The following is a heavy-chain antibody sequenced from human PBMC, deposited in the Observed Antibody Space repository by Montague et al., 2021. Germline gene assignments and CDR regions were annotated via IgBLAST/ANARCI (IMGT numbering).Heavy chain of an antibody. CDR1: GGSISSSPFY. V-gene: IGHV4-39*01. CDR2: SYYRGNT. Sequence: SETLSLTCTASGGSISSSPFYWGWIRQSPGKGLQWIGSSYYRGNTYYNPSLKSRVSLPIDTSKNQFSLKMNSVTAADTAVYYCARAGPRTYGGDSLDYWGQGALVTVSS. CDR3: ARAGPRTYGGDSLDY. J-gene: IGHJ4*02. D-gene: IGHD3-10*01.